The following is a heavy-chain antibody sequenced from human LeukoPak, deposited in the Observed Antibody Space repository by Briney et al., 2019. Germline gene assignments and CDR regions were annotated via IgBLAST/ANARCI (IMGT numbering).Heavy chain of an antibody. J-gene: IGHJ4*02. CDR1: GYTFTSYD. D-gene: IGHD3-10*01. V-gene: IGHV1-8*01. CDR3: ARAITMVRGVGGGY. CDR2: MNPNSGNT. Sequence: ASVKVSCKASGYTFTSYDINWVRQATGQGLEWMGWMNPNSGNTGHAQKFQGRVTITRNTSISTAYMELSSLRSEDTAVYYCARAITMVRGVGGGYWGQGTLVTVSS.